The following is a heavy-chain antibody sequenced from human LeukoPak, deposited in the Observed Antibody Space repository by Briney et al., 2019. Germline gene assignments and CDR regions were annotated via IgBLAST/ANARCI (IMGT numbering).Heavy chain of an antibody. CDR2: IYTSGST. CDR3: AREGEISSSWYYNWFDP. D-gene: IGHD6-13*01. Sequence: SETLSLTCTVPGGSISSYYWSWIRQPAGKGLEWIGRIYTSGSTNYNPSLKSRVTMSVDTSKNQFSLKLSSVTAADTAVYYCAREGEISSSWYYNWFDPWGQGTLVTVSS. CDR1: GGSISSYY. J-gene: IGHJ5*02. V-gene: IGHV4-4*07.